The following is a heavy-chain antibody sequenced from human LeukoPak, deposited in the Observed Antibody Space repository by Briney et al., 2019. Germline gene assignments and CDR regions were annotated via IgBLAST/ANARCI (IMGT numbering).Heavy chain of an antibody. V-gene: IGHV3-23*01. CDR3: AKEPASSGWFDP. CDR1: GFTFSSYT. Sequence: GGSLRLSCTASGFTFSSYTMSWVRQAPGKGLKWVSTITTGGPNTYYADSVKGRFTVSRDDSKNTLYLQMNSLRAEDTAVYYCAKEPASSGWFDPWGQGTLVAVSS. D-gene: IGHD6-19*01. CDR2: ITTGGPNT. J-gene: IGHJ5*02.